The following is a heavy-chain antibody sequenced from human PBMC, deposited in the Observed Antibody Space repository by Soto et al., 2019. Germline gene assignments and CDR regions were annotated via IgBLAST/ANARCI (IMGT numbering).Heavy chain of an antibody. CDR3: ARSLSVVVPAATLIIRRGGSVNWFDP. Sequence: QVQLQQWGAGLLKPSETLSLTCAVYGGSFSGYYWSWIRQPPGKGLEWIGEINHSGSTNYNPSLKSRVTISVDTSKNQFSLKLSSVTAADTAVYYCARSLSVVVPAATLIIRRGGSVNWFDPWGQGTLVTVSS. CDR2: INHSGST. J-gene: IGHJ5*02. V-gene: IGHV4-34*01. CDR1: GGSFSGYY. D-gene: IGHD2-2*01.